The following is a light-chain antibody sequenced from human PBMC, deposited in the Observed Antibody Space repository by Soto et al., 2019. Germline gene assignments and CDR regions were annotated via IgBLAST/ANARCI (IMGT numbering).Light chain of an antibody. CDR3: QSYDSSLSGGVV. J-gene: IGLJ2*01. CDR2: GNS. Sequence: QSVLTQPPSVSGAPGQRVTISCTGSSSNIGAGYDVHGYQQLPGTAPKLLIYGNSNRPSGVPDRFSGSKSGTSASLAITGLQAEDEADYYCQSYDSSLSGGVVFGGGTKVTVL. V-gene: IGLV1-40*01. CDR1: SSNIGAGYD.